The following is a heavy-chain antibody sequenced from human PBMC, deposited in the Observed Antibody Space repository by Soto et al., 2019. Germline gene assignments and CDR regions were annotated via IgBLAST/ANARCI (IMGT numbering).Heavy chain of an antibody. CDR1: GGSISSYY. V-gene: IGHV4-30-4*01. Sequence: SETLYLTCTVSGGSISSYYWSWIRQPPGKGLEWIGYIYYSGSTYYNPSLKSRVTISVDTSKNQFSLKLSSVTAADTAVYYCARWWFGEFFDYWGQGTLVTVSS. J-gene: IGHJ4*02. D-gene: IGHD3-10*01. CDR2: IYYSGST. CDR3: ARWWFGEFFDY.